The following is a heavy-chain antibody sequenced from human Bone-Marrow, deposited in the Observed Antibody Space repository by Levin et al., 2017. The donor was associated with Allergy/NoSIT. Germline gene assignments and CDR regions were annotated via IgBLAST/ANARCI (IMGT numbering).Heavy chain of an antibody. Sequence: GESLKISCAASGFTFSYYSMNWVRQAPGKGLEWVSSISGSSDYIYYGDSLKGRFTISRDNAKKSLYLLMNNLRAEDTADYYCARDKSGAGDGMDVWGQGTSVTVSS. J-gene: IGHJ6*02. CDR2: ISGSSDYI. CDR3: ARDKSGAGDGMDV. D-gene: IGHD3-10*01. V-gene: IGHV3-21*01. CDR1: GFTFSYYS.